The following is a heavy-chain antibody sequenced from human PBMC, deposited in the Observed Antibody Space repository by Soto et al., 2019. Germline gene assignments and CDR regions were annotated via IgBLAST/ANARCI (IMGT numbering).Heavy chain of an antibody. CDR3: AKDARAVLRFLEWLGPLDY. V-gene: IGHV3-30*18. Sequence: QVQLVESGGGVVQPGRSLRLSCAASGFTFSSYGMHWVRQAPGKGLEWVAVISYDGSNKYYADSVKGRFTISRDNSKKTLYLQMNSLRAEDTAVYYCAKDARAVLRFLEWLGPLDYWGQGTLVTVSS. CDR1: GFTFSSYG. CDR2: ISYDGSNK. J-gene: IGHJ4*02. D-gene: IGHD3-3*01.